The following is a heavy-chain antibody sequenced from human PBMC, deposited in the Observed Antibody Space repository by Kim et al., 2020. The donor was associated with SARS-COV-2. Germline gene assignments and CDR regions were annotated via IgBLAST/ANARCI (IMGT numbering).Heavy chain of an antibody. V-gene: IGHV1-46*01. CDR3: ARDWGRWQLTAY. CDR2: FNPSGGST. Sequence: ASVKVSCKASGYTFTSYYMHWVRQAPGQGLEWMGIFNPSGGSTTYAQKFQGRVTMTRDTSTSTVYMELSSLRSEDTAVYYCARDWGRWQLTAYWGQGTLVTVSS. CDR1: GYTFTSYY. J-gene: IGHJ4*02. D-gene: IGHD5-18*01.